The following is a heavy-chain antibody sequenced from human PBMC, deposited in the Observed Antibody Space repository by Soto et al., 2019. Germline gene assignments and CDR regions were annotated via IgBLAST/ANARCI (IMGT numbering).Heavy chain of an antibody. J-gene: IGHJ5*02. CDR2: INAGNGNT. Sequence: ASVKVSCKASGYTFTSYAMHWVRQAPGQRLEWMGWINAGNGNTKYSQKFQGRVTITRDTSASTAYMELSSLRSEDTAVYYCARGDYCGGECYIPNWFDPWGQGTLVTVSS. CDR1: GYTFTSYA. V-gene: IGHV1-3*01. CDR3: ARGDYCGGECYIPNWFDP. D-gene: IGHD2-21*01.